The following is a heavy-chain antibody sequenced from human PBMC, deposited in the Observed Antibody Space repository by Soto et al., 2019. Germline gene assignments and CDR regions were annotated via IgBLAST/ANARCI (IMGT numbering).Heavy chain of an antibody. CDR3: ARVVHYYDSFEYFQH. V-gene: IGHV1-46*01. J-gene: IGHJ1*01. D-gene: IGHD3-22*01. CDR2: INPSGGST. CDR1: GYTFTSYY. Sequence: ASVKVSCKASGYTFTSYYMHWVRQAPGQGLEWMGIINPSGGSTSYAQKFQGRVTITADESTSTAYMELSSLRSEDTAVYYCARVVHYYDSFEYFQHWGQGTLVTVSS.